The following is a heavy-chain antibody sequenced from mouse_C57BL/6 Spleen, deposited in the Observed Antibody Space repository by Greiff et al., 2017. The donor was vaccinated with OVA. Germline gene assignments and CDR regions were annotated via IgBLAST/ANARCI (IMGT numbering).Heavy chain of an antibody. CDR3: ANYGYDGYAMDY. V-gene: IGHV1-64*01. CDR2: IHPNSGST. J-gene: IGHJ4*01. CDR1: GYTFTSYW. Sequence: VQLQQPGAELVKPGASVKLSCKASGYTFTSYWMHWVKQRPGQGLEWIGMIHPNSGSTNYNEKFKSKATLTVDKSSSTAYMQLSRLTSEDSAVYYCANYGYDGYAMDYWGQGTSVTVSS. D-gene: IGHD2-2*01.